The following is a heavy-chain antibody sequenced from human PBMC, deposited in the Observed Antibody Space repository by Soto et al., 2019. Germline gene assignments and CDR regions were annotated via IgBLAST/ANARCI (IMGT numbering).Heavy chain of an antibody. V-gene: IGHV3-33*01. D-gene: IGHD3-10*01. CDR1: GFAFSSCG. CDR2: IRYDGITS. Sequence: QVQLVESGGGVVQPGSSLRLSCAASGFAFSSCGMHWVRQAPGKGLEWVAVIRYDGITSHYADSVRGRFTISRVTSMKALHLQMNSLSADVTAVYYCAGDFGGPGKSSNEAVKIWGRGTMVTVSS. J-gene: IGHJ3*01. CDR3: AGDFGGPGKSSNEAVKI.